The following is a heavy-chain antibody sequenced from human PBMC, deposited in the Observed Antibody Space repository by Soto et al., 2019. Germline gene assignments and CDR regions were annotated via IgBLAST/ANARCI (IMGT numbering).Heavy chain of an antibody. Sequence: SVKVSCKASGGTFSIYAISWVRQAPGQGLEWMGGIIPIFGTANYAQKFQGRVTITADESTSTAYMELSSLRSEDTAVYYCARDIYPYYDSSGYYFQTWGQGTLVTAPQ. CDR2: IIPIFGTA. CDR1: GGTFSIYA. J-gene: IGHJ5*02. V-gene: IGHV1-69*13. CDR3: ARDIYPYYDSSGYYFQT. D-gene: IGHD3-22*01.